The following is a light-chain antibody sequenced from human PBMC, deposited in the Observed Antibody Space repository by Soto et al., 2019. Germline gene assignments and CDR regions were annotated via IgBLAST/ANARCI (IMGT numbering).Light chain of an antibody. Sequence: DVVMTQSPLSLPVTPGEPASISCRSSRSLLSSNGYNYLNWYLQKPGQSRQLLIYLGSNRASGVPDRFSGSGSGTDFTLQISRVEAEDVGVYYCSQGLQTPLTFGGGTKGDIK. J-gene: IGKJ4*01. CDR1: RSLLSSNGYNY. V-gene: IGKV2-28*01. CDR3: SQGLQTPLT. CDR2: LGS.